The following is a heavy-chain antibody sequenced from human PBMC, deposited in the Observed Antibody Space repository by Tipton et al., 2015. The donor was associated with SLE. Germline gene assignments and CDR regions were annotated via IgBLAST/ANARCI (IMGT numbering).Heavy chain of an antibody. J-gene: IGHJ4*02. CDR1: GYTFNNNG. V-gene: IGHV1-18*01. CDR3: ARDSGYTAYDY. Sequence: QLVQSGAEVKKPGASVKVSCKASGYTFNNNGISWVRQAPGQGLEWMGWISTYSDNTNYAQNLQGRVTMTTDTSASTAYMELRSLTSDDTAGYYCARDSGYTAYDYWGQGTLVTVSS. D-gene: IGHD6-13*01. CDR2: ISTYSDNT.